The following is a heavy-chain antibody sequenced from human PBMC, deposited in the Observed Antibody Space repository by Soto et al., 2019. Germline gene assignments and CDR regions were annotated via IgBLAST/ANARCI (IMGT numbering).Heavy chain of an antibody. J-gene: IGHJ6*02. CDR1: GYTFTSYY. CDR3: ARDLGPVAATRYPYYYYGMDV. V-gene: IGHV1-46*01. D-gene: IGHD2-15*01. CDR2: INPSGGST. Sequence: QVQLVQSGAEVKKPGASVKVSCKASGYTFTSYYMHWVRQAPGQGLEWMGIINPSGGSTSYAQKFQGRVTMTRDTSTSTVYMELSSLRSEDTAVYYCARDLGPVAATRYPYYYYGMDVWGQGTTVTVSS.